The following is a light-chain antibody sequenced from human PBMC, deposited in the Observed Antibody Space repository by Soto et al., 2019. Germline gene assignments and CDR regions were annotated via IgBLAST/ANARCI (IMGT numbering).Light chain of an antibody. CDR3: QTWGTGIVI. CDR1: SGHSSDA. CDR2: LNSDGSH. V-gene: IGLV4-69*01. J-gene: IGLJ2*01. Sequence: QTVVTQSPSASASLGASVKLTCTLSSGHSSDAIAWHQQQPEKGPRFLMNLNSDGSHTKGDGIPDRFSGSSSGAERYLTISRLQSEDEADYYCQTWGTGIVIFGGGTKLTVL.